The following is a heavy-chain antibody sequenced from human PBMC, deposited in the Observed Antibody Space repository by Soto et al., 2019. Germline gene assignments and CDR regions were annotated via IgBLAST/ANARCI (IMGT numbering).Heavy chain of an antibody. V-gene: IGHV4-59*12. J-gene: IGHJ5*02. CDR3: ARWLLWFGEFYWFDP. CDR1: GGSISSYY. CDR2: IYYSGST. D-gene: IGHD3-10*01. Sequence: SETLSLTCTVSGGSISSYYWSWIRQPPGKGLEWIGYIYYSGSTNYNPSLKSRVTISVDTSKNQFSLKLSSVTAADTAVYYCARWLLWFGEFYWFDPWGQGTLVTVSS.